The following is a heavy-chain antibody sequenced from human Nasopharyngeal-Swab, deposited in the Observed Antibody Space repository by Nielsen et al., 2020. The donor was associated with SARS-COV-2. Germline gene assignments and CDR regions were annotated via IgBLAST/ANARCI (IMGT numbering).Heavy chain of an antibody. D-gene: IGHD6-19*01. J-gene: IGHJ5*02. CDR2: ISTSGATI. Sequence: GESLKISCAASGFIFSRYWVNWVRQAPGKGLEWVSYISTSGATIHYADSVRGRFTISRDNAKKSLYLQMNSLRAEDTAVYYCARASRGWSWGQGTLVTVSS. V-gene: IGHV3-48*04. CDR3: ARASRGWS. CDR1: GFIFSRYW.